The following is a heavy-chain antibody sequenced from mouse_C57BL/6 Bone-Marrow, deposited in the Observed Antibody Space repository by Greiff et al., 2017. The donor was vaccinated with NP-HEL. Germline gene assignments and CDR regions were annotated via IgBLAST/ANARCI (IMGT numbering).Heavy chain of an antibody. CDR2: INYDGSST. Sequence: EVQVVESEGGLVQPGSSMKLSCTASGFTFSDYYMAWVRQVPEKGLEWVANINYDGSSTYYLDSLKSRFIISRDNAKNILYLQMSSLKSEDTATYYCARDHYYGSPYWYFDVWGTGTTVTVSS. V-gene: IGHV5-16*01. CDR1: GFTFSDYY. CDR3: ARDHYYGSPYWYFDV. J-gene: IGHJ1*03. D-gene: IGHD1-1*01.